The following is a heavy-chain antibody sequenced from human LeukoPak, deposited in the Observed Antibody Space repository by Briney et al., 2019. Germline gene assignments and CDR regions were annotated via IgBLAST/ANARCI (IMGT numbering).Heavy chain of an antibody. Sequence: NASQTLSLTCTVSGDSIRSGGYYWGWIRQHPGKGLEWIGYMHYSGSTNYNPSLKSRVTISVDTSKHQFSLKLNSVTSADTAVYYCARDTRYYDNSGYYYFDYWGRGTLVTVSS. D-gene: IGHD3-22*01. CDR3: ARDTRYYDNSGYYYFDY. CDR1: GDSIRSGGYY. CDR2: MHYSGST. V-gene: IGHV4-61*08. J-gene: IGHJ4*02.